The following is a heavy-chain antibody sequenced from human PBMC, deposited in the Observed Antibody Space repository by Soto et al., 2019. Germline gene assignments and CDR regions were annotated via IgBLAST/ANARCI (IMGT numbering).Heavy chain of an antibody. CDR2: IRSSSNTK. V-gene: IGHV3-48*03. CDR3: ARGYDILTGPIDY. J-gene: IGHJ4*02. D-gene: IGHD3-9*01. CDR1: GFPFSFFE. Sequence: HPGGFLRLSCAFSGFPFSFFEMNWVRQAPGKGLEWIAYIRSSSNTKLYADSVRGRFTISRDNANNLLSLQMNDLRVEDTAVYYCARGYDILTGPIDYWGQGSLVTVSS.